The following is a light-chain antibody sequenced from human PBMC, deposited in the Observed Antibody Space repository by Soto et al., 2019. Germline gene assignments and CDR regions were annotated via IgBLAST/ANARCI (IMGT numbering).Light chain of an antibody. J-gene: IGLJ1*01. CDR3: GSWDSSPSAYV. Sequence: QSVLTQPPSVSAAPGQKVTISCSGSSSNIGGDSVSWYQQLPGTAPKLLIYDDNKRPSGIPDRFSGSKSGTSATLGITGFQTGGEADYYCGSWDSSPSAYVFGTGTKVTVL. CDR1: SSNIGGDS. CDR2: DDN. V-gene: IGLV1-51*01.